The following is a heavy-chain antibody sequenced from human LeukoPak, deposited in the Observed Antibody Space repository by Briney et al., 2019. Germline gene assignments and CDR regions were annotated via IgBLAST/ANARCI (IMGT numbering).Heavy chain of an antibody. Sequence: PGGSLRLSCAASGFTFSSYAMSWVRQAPGKGLEWVSVISGSGGSTYYADSVKGRFTISRDNSKNTLYLQMNSLRAEDTAVYYCAKEAYYYGSGSYYRAVDYWGQGTLVTVSS. J-gene: IGHJ4*02. CDR2: ISGSGGST. CDR1: GFTFSSYA. D-gene: IGHD3-10*01. V-gene: IGHV3-23*01. CDR3: AKEAYYYGSGSYYRAVDY.